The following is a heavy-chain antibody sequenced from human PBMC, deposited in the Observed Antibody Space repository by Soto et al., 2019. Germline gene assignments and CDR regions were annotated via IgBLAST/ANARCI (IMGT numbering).Heavy chain of an antibody. V-gene: IGHV3-53*04. CDR2: IYADGTT. CDR1: GLSVSNNY. D-gene: IGHD4-17*01. Sequence: EVPLVESGGGLVQPGGSLRLSCVVSGLSVSNNYMSWVRQAPGMRLDWVSVIYADGTTYYVDSVKGRFTISRHNSRNTLYLQMDSLRTEDTAVYYCARGGGPFINSVTNPFDYWGQGTLVTVSS. J-gene: IGHJ4*02. CDR3: ARGGGPFINSVTNPFDY.